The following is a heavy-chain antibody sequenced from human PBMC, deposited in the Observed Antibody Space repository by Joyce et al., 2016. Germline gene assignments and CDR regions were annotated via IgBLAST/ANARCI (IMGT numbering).Heavy chain of an antibody. J-gene: IGHJ3*01. V-gene: IGHV3-30*03. D-gene: IGHD5-18*01. CDR2: MSYDGVNG. CDR3: ARVDTAMVKIDAFDV. Sequence: HWVRQAPGKGLEWVSLMSYDGVNGYYVDSVKGRFTVSRDTSTKTLFLDMRTLRPEDTAIYDCARVDTAMVKIDAFDVWGQGTRVIVSA.